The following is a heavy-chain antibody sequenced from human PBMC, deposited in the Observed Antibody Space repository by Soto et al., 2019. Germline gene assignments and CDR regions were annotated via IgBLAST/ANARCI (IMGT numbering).Heavy chain of an antibody. D-gene: IGHD6-19*01. Sequence: PSQALSLTCAISGYSFYSNSVACTWIRQSPSRGLEWLGRTYYRSKWGTDYAVSVKSRITINPDTSKNQFSLQLNSVTPEDTAVYYCARKSSGAFDIWGQGTMVTVS. CDR3: ARKSSGAFDI. J-gene: IGHJ3*02. V-gene: IGHV6-1*01. CDR1: GYSFYSNSVA. CDR2: TYYRSKWGT.